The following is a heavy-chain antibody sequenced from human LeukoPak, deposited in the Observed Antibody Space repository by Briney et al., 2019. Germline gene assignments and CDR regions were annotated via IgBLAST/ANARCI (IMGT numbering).Heavy chain of an antibody. CDR1: GFTFISYS. CDR3: ARDFASWESDFDY. J-gene: IGHJ4*02. Sequence: PGGSLRLSCAASGFTFISYSMNWVRQAPGKGLEWVSSISSSSRYIYYADSVKGRLTITRDKAKNSLYLQMNSLRAEDTAVSYCARDFASWESDFDYWGQGTLVTVSS. CDR2: ISSSSRYI. D-gene: IGHD1-26*01. V-gene: IGHV3-21*01.